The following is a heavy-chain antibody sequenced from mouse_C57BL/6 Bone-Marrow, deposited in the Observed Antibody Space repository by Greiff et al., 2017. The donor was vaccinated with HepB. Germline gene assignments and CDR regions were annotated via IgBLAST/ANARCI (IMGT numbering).Heavy chain of an antibody. Sequence: EVKLVESGPGLVKPSQSLSLTCSVTGYSITSGYYWNWIRQFPGNKLEWMGYISYDGSNNYNPSLKNRISITRDTSKNQFFLKLNSVTTEDTATYYCARGPRGDAMDYWGQGTSVTVSS. J-gene: IGHJ4*01. CDR2: ISYDGSN. CDR1: GYSITSGYY. V-gene: IGHV3-6*01. CDR3: ARGPRGDAMDY.